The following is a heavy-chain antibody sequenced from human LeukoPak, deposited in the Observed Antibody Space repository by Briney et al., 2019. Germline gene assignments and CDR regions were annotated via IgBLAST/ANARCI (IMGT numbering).Heavy chain of an antibody. Sequence: PSETLSLTCTVSSDSISTYHWNWIRKSPGKGMEWIGYMQSTGNSNYNPSLKSRVTMSVDMSRNQIVLNLSSVTASDTAVYFCARDKQHSYGRYFDHWGQGTRVTVSS. CDR3: ARDKQHSYGRYFDH. J-gene: IGHJ4*02. V-gene: IGHV4-59*01. CDR1: SDSISTYH. CDR2: MQSTGNS. D-gene: IGHD5-18*01.